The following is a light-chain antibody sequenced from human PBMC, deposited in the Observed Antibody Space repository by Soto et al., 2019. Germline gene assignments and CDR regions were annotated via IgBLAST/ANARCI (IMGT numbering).Light chain of an antibody. CDR3: QQYDNLSWT. Sequence: DIQMTQSPSSLSASVGDRVTITCQASQDISNYLNWYQQKPGKAPKLLIYDASNLETGVPSRFSGSGSGTDFTFTISSLQPEDIATYYCQQYDNLSWTFGQGPKVEIK. J-gene: IGKJ1*01. CDR1: QDISNY. CDR2: DAS. V-gene: IGKV1-33*01.